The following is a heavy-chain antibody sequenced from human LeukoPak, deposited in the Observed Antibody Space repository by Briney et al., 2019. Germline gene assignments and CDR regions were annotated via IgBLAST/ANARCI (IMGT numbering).Heavy chain of an antibody. Sequence: GGSLRLSCAASGFTFSSYEVNWVRQVPGKGLEWISYISGDGTTIHYADSVNGRFTISRDNAQNSLYLQMNSLGVEDTAVYHCARPVGYSGSGSYYGYWGQGTLVTVSS. CDR2: ISGDGTTI. CDR1: GFTFSSYE. D-gene: IGHD3-10*01. CDR3: ARPVGYSGSGSYYGY. J-gene: IGHJ4*02. V-gene: IGHV3-48*03.